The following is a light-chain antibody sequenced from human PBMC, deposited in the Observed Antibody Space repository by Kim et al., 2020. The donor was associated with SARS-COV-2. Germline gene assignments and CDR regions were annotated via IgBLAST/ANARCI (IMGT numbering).Light chain of an antibody. CDR3: MQTIQTPYS. Sequence: TASSSCRSNQSLLYSSGYNYSVWYLQKPEQSRQLLINLGCKRAPGVHDRFSGSGARAYIILIISRVQAEDVVIYCCMQTIQTPYSFGQGTKLEI. CDR1: QSLLYSSGYNY. CDR2: LGC. V-gene: IGKV2-28*01. J-gene: IGKJ2*03.